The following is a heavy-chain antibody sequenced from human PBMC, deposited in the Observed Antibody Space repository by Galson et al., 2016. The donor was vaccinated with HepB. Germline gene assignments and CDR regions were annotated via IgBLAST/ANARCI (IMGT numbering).Heavy chain of an antibody. CDR3: ARSIDGTPSWFDP. CDR2: IYPGDSTT. D-gene: IGHD3-9*01. Sequence: QSGAEVKKPGESLRISCQGSGYRFMSHWIGWVRRPPGRGLEWMGVIYPGDSTTKYSPSFEGQVTFSVDTSFNTAFLQWSSLKASDTAMYYCARSIDGTPSWFDPWGQGTLVTVSS. J-gene: IGHJ5*02. V-gene: IGHV5-51*01. CDR1: GYRFMSHW.